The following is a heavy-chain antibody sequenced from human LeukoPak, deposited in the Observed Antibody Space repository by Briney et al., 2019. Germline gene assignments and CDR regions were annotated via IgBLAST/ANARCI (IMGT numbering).Heavy chain of an antibody. V-gene: IGHV3-74*01. D-gene: IGHD6-13*01. CDR3: ARVGSSSTWFTDY. CDR1: GFTFSNYW. CDR2: INSDGSST. Sequence: PGGSLRLSCAASGFTFSNYWMHWVRQAPGKGLVWVSRINSDGSSTNYADSVKGRFTISRDNAKNTLFLQMYSLRDEDTAVYYCARVGSSSTWFTDYWGQGTLVTVSS. J-gene: IGHJ4*02.